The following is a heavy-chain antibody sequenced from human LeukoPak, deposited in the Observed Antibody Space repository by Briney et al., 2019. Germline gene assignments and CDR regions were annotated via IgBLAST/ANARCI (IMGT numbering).Heavy chain of an antibody. V-gene: IGHV4-61*02. J-gene: IGHJ3*02. D-gene: IGHD3-22*01. CDR1: GGSISSGSYY. CDR2: IYTSGST. CDR3: ARNPPYYYDSSGYYTSYDAFDI. Sequence: SETLSLTCTVSGGSISSGSYYWSWIRQPAGKGLEWIGRIYTSGSTNYNPSLKSRVTISVDTSKNQFSLKLSSVTAADTAVYYCARNPPYYYDSSGYYTSYDAFDIWGQGTMVTVSS.